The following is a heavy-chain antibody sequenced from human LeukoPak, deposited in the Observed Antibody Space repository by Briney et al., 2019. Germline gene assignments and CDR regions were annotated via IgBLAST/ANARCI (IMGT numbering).Heavy chain of an antibody. D-gene: IGHD3-10*01. CDR2: INHSGST. CDR1: GGSFSGYY. V-gene: IGHV4-34*01. CDR3: ARDLLGSLWY. Sequence: SETLSLTCAVYGGSFSGYYWSWIRQPPGKGLEWIGEINHSGSTNYNPSLKSRVTISVDTSKNQFSLKLSSVTAADTAVYYCARDLLGSLWYWGQGTLVTVSS. J-gene: IGHJ4*02.